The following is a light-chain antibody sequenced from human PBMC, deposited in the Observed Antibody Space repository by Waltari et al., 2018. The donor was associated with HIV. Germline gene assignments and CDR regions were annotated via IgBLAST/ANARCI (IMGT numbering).Light chain of an antibody. CDR3: QHRYNWPQT. Sequence: EIVLTQSPATLSLSPGERATLSCRASQSIGNFLAWYQQKPGQAPRLLIYDTFNRATGIPARFSGSGSGADFTLTISALEPEDFALYYCQHRYNWPQTFGQGTRLDIK. CDR1: QSIGNF. CDR2: DTF. J-gene: IGKJ2*01. V-gene: IGKV3-11*01.